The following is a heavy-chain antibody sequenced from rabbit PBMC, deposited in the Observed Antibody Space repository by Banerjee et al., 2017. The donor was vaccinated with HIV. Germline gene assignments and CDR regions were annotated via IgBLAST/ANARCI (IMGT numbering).Heavy chain of an antibody. CDR2: IYAGSSGST. CDR3: ARGPNASGAGLAL. CDR1: GFSFSSSYY. J-gene: IGHJ4*01. D-gene: IGHD3-1*01. Sequence: QSLEESGGDLVKPGASLTLTCTASGFSFSSSYYMCWVRQAPGKGLEWIGCIYAGSSGSTYYASWAKGRFTISKTSSTTVTLQMTSLTAADTATYFCARGPNASGAGLALWGQGTLVTDS. V-gene: IGHV1S40*01.